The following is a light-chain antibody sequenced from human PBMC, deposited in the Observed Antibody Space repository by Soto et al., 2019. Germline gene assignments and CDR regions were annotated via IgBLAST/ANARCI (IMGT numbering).Light chain of an antibody. V-gene: IGLV2-11*01. CDR3: CSYAGDYTFV. CDR2: DVI. J-gene: IGLJ1*01. CDR1: SSDVGVYMY. Sequence: QSALIQPRSVSGSPGQSVTISCTGTSSDVGVYMYVSWYRQLPGKAPKLMIYDVITRPSGVPDRFSGSKSGNTASLTISGLQAEDEADYYCCSYAGDYTFVFGTGTQLTVL.